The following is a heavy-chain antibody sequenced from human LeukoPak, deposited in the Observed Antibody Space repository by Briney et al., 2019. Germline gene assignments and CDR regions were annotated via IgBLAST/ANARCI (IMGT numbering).Heavy chain of an antibody. Sequence: SLTLSCAASGFTFDDYAMHWVRQAPGRGLEWVSGISWNGGSIGYADSVKGRFTISRDNAKNSLYLQMNSLRAEDTAVYYCARGVVRLGDAFDIWGQGTMVTVSS. CDR1: GFTFDDYA. V-gene: IGHV3-9*01. J-gene: IGHJ3*02. D-gene: IGHD3-16*01. CDR3: ARGVVRLGDAFDI. CDR2: ISWNGGSI.